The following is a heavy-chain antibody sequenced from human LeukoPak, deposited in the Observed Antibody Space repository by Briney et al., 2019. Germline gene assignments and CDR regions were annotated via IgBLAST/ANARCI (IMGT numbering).Heavy chain of an antibody. J-gene: IGHJ4*02. Sequence: PSETLSLTCTVSGGSISSDSYYWSWIRQPPGKGPEWIGDMYYSGSTYYNPSLKSRVTISIDTSKNQFSLRLSSVIVADTAVYYCARTPFSVDTAIFWGQGTLVIVSS. CDR3: ARTPFSVDTAIF. CDR1: GGSISSDSYY. D-gene: IGHD5-18*01. V-gene: IGHV4-39*01. CDR2: MYYSGST.